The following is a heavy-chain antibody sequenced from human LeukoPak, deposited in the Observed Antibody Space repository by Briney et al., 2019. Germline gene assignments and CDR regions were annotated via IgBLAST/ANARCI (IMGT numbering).Heavy chain of an antibody. D-gene: IGHD3-16*01. CDR1: GFTFSSYG. CDR2: IRYDGSNK. CDR3: ARVVRLGELFDY. J-gene: IGHJ4*02. Sequence: PGGSLRLSCAASGFTFSSYGMHWVRQAPGKGLEWLAFIRYDGSNKYYADSVKGRFTISRDNSKNTQYLQMNSLRAEDTAVYYCARVVRLGELFDYWGQGTLVTVSS. V-gene: IGHV3-30*02.